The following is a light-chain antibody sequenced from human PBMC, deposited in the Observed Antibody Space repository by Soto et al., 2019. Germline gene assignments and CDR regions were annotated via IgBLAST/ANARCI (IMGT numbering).Light chain of an antibody. CDR3: SSYAGRLYV. J-gene: IGLJ1*01. Sequence: QSVLTQPPSASGSPGQSVTISCTGTSSDVGDYNYVSWYQQHPGKAPKLMIYEVSKRPSGVPDRFSGSKSGNTASLTVSGLQAEDEADYCCSSYAGRLYVFGTGAKVTVL. V-gene: IGLV2-8*01. CDR1: SSDVGDYNY. CDR2: EVS.